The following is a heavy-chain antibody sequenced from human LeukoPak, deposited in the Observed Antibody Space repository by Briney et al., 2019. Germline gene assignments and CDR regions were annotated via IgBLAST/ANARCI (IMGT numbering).Heavy chain of an antibody. J-gene: IGHJ1*01. CDR2: ISGSGGSK. D-gene: IGHD2-2*01. CDR3: AKDGAPYCSNTSCYSHAVKYFQH. Sequence: GGSLRLSCAASGFTFSSYAMSWVRQAPGRGLEWVSAISGSGGSKYYADSVKGRFTISRDNSKNTLYLQMNSLRAEDTAVYYCAKDGAPYCSNTSCYSHAVKYFQHWGQGTLVTVSS. CDR1: GFTFSSYA. V-gene: IGHV3-23*01.